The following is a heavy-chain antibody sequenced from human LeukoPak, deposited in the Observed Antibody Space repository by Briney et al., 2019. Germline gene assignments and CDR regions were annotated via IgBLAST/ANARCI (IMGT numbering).Heavy chain of an antibody. CDR1: GGSISSYY. Sequence: SETLSLTCTVSGGSISSYYWSWIRQPPGKGLEWNGYIDYSGSTNYNPSLKSRVTISVDTSKNQFSLKLSSVTAADTAVYYCARGCDCDGDCKSGYFDHWGQGTLVTVSS. CDR2: IDYSGST. CDR3: ARGCDCDGDCKSGYFDH. V-gene: IGHV4-59*01. J-gene: IGHJ4*02. D-gene: IGHD2-21*02.